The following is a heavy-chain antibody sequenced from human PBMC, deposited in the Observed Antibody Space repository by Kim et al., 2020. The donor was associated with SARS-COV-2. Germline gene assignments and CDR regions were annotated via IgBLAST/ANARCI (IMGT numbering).Heavy chain of an antibody. D-gene: IGHD1-26*01. J-gene: IGHJ3*02. V-gene: IGHV4-61*01. CDR3: ARGSVGATIGANAFDI. CDR2: IYYSGST. CDR1: GGSVSSGSYY. Sequence: SETLSLTGTVSGGSVSSGSYYWSWIRQPPGKGLEWIGYIYYSGSTNYNPSLKSRVTISVDTSKNQFSLKLSSVTAADTAVYYCARGSVGATIGANAFDIWGQGTMVTVSS.